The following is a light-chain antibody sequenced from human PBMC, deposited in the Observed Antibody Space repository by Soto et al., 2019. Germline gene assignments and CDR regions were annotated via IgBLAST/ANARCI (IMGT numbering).Light chain of an antibody. CDR3: QQYDNWPPPT. Sequence: EIKLTQSPATLSVSPGESATLSCRASQSINNKFAWYQQKPGQAPRLLIYSTSARATGVTARCIGSGSWAAVSLTISSMQSEDGAVYYCQQYDNWPPPTFGHGTKVEIK. V-gene: IGKV3-15*01. J-gene: IGKJ1*01. CDR2: STS. CDR1: QSINNK.